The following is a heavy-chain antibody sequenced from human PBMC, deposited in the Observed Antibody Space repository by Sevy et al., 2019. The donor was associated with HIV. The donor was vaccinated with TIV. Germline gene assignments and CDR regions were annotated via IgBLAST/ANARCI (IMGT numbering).Heavy chain of an antibody. CDR3: ARDEMFAYDM. D-gene: IGHD3-10*02. J-gene: IGHJ3*02. Sequence: GGSLRLSCAASGFTFRKYWMHWVRHAPGKGLVWVSRINRDGSSIIYADAVKGRFTISRDNGKNTLYLQMNSLRAEDTAMYYCARDEMFAYDMWGQGTTVTVSS. CDR1: GFTFRKYW. CDR2: INRDGSSI. V-gene: IGHV3-74*01.